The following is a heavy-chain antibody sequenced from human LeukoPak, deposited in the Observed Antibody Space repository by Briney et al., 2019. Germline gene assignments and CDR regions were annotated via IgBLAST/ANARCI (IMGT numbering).Heavy chain of an antibody. CDR1: GGSISSYY. J-gene: IGHJ5*02. CDR3: ARGPVQLWSGFDP. CDR2: IYYSGST. Sequence: ASETLSLTCTVSGGSISSYYWSWIRQPPGKGLEWIGYIYYSGSTNYNPSLKSRATISVDTSKNQFSLRLSSVTAADTAVYYCARGPVQLWSGFDPWGQGTLVTVSS. V-gene: IGHV4-59*12. D-gene: IGHD5-18*01.